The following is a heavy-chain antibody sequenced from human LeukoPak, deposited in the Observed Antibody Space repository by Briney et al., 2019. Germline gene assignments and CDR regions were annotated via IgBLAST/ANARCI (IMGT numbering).Heavy chain of an antibody. CDR1: GFTFRRHI. J-gene: IGHJ6*04. V-gene: IGHV3-30*10. CDR3: ARVAAITSYHFNYMDV. Sequence: PGGSLRLSCAASGFTFRRHIMVWVRQAPGKGLEWVALISHDGLNDFYIDSVKGRFTISRDTSKNTLSLQMHSLRTEDTAVYFCARVAAITSYHFNYMDVWGKGTTVTVFS. D-gene: IGHD3-3*02. CDR2: ISHDGLND.